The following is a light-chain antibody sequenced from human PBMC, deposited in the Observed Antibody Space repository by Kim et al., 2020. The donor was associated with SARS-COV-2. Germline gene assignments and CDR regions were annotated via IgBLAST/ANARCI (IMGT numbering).Light chain of an antibody. CDR1: QDIRSW. V-gene: IGKV1-12*01. J-gene: IGKJ1*01. CDR3: QQADILPWT. Sequence: ASVGDRVTITCRASQDIRSWLAWYQQQPGKAPNLLIYEASSLPSGVPSRFGGSGSGTDFTLTIDSLQPEDVGTYYCQQADILPWTFGQGTKVEIK. CDR2: EAS.